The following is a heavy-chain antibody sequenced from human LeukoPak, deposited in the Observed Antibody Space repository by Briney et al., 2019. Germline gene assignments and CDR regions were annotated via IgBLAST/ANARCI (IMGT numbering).Heavy chain of an antibody. D-gene: IGHD3-22*01. Sequence: SETLSLTCAVYGGSFSGYYWSWIRQPPGKGLEWIGEINHSGSTNYNPSLKSRVTISVDTSKNQFSLKPSSVTAADTAVYYCARAYYYYDSSGRSYYFDYWGQGTLVTVSS. CDR2: INHSGST. V-gene: IGHV4-34*01. J-gene: IGHJ4*02. CDR3: ARAYYYYDSSGRSYYFDY. CDR1: GGSFSGYY.